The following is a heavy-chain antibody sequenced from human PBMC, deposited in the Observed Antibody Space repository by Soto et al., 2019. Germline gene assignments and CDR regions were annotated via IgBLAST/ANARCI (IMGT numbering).Heavy chain of an antibody. CDR2: ISLYHHST. CDR1: GYPFTDYF. D-gene: IGHD2-21*02. Sequence: QAQLVQSGAEVKKPGASVRVSCKTSGYPFTDYFIHWVRQAPGQGLEWMGIISLYHHSTSYAQKFQGRLPVTAETYTTTVYMDLSSLTSEDSAVYWCARELYSCGGDCPYYMDYWGQGTLVTVSS. CDR3: ARELYSCGGDCPYYMDY. V-gene: IGHV1-46*01. J-gene: IGHJ4*02.